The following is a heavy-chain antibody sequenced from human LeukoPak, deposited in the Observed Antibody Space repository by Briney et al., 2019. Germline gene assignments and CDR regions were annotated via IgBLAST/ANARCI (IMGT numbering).Heavy chain of an antibody. J-gene: IGHJ4*02. CDR1: GGSFSGYY. Sequence: SETLSLTCAVYGGSFSGYYWSWIRQPPGKGLEWIGEINHSGSTNYNPSLKSRVTISVDTSKNQFSPKLSSVTAADTAVYYCARVRTGSGYLDYWGQGTLVTVSS. CDR2: INHSGST. D-gene: IGHD3-22*01. V-gene: IGHV4-34*01. CDR3: ARVRTGSGYLDY.